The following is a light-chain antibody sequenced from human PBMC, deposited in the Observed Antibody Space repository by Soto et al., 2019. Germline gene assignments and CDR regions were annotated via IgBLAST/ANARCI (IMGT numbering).Light chain of an antibody. CDR2: NND. CDR1: SGNIGAGYD. CDR3: HSYDSSLGGARV. J-gene: IGLJ2*01. Sequence: QSVLTQPPSVSGASGQSVTISCTGTSGNIGAGYDVHWYQQPPGSTPKLLIYNNDNRPSGVPDRFSGFKSGASASLTITGLQAEDEADYYCHSYDSSLGGARVFGGGTQLTVL. V-gene: IGLV1-40*01.